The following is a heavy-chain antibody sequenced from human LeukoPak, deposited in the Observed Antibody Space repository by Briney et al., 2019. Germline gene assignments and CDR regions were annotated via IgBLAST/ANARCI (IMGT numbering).Heavy chain of an antibody. CDR3: AKQGYDILTGYSHHWFDP. CDR2: IRYDGSNK. Sequence: TGGSLRLSCAASGFTFSSYGMHWVRQAPGKGLEWVAFIRYDGSNKYYADSVKGRFTISRDNSKNTLYLQMNSLRAEDTAVYYCAKQGYDILTGYSHHWFDPWGQGTLVTVSS. CDR1: GFTFSSYG. J-gene: IGHJ5*02. V-gene: IGHV3-30*02. D-gene: IGHD3-9*01.